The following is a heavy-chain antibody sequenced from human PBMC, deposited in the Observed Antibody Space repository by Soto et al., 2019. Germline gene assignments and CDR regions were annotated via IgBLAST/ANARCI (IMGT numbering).Heavy chain of an antibody. V-gene: IGHV1-69*06. CDR1: GGTFSSYA. D-gene: IGHD3-22*01. J-gene: IGHJ3*02. CDR3: ASRPRWYDSSGYSGSGDAFDI. CDR2: IIPIFGTA. Sequence: SVKVSCKASGGTFSSYAISWVRQAPGQGLEWMGGIIPIFGTANYAQKFQGRVTITADKSTSTAYMELSSLRSEDTAVYYCASRPRWYDSSGYSGSGDAFDIWGQGTMVTVS.